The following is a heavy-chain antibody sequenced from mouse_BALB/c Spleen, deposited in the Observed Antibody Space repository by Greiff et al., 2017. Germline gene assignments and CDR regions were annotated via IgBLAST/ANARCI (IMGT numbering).Heavy chain of an antibody. CDR3: ARQETRDAMDY. J-gene: IGHJ4*01. Sequence: EVKLVESGGDLVKPGGSLKLSCAASGFTFSSYGMSWVRQTPDKRLEWVATISSGGSYTYYPDSVKGRFTISRDNAKNTLYLQMSSLKSEDTAMYYCARQETRDAMDYWGQGTSVTVSS. V-gene: IGHV5-6*01. CDR2: ISSGGSYT. D-gene: IGHD2-13*01. CDR1: GFTFSSYG.